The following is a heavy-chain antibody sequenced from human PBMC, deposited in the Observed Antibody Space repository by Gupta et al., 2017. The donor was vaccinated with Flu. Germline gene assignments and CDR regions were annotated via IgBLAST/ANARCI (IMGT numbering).Heavy chain of an antibody. CDR2: ISDDGSNE. CDR3: AKGGRHNWNYDGDY. V-gene: IGHV3-30*18. CDR1: GFTFSSYG. D-gene: IGHD1-7*01. Sequence: QVQLVDSGGGVVQPGGSLRLSCAASGFTFSSYGMHWVRPPPVKGLEWVAVISDDGSNEWYADSVRGRFTISRDNSKNTLFLQMNSLRPGDTAVYYCAKGGRHNWNYDGDYWGQGTLVTVSS. J-gene: IGHJ4*02.